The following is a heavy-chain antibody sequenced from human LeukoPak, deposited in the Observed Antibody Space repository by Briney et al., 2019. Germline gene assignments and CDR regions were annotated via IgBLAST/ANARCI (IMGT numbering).Heavy chain of an antibody. V-gene: IGHV4-34*01. Sequence: SETLSLTCAVYGGSFSGYYWSWIRQPPGKGLEWIGEINHSGSTNYNPSLKSRVTISVDTSKNQFSLKLSSVTAADTAVYYCARDKRARRNYYFDYRGQGTLVTVSS. CDR3: ARDKRARRNYYFDY. D-gene: IGHD6-6*01. CDR2: INHSGST. J-gene: IGHJ4*02. CDR1: GGSFSGYY.